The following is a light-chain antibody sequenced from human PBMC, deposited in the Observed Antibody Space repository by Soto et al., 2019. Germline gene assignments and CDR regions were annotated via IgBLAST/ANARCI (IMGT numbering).Light chain of an antibody. CDR3: QHYNSYSEA. J-gene: IGKJ1*01. CDR1: QSISSW. Sequence: DIHVTPSPSTLSASVGDRFTITCLASQSISSWLAWYQQKPGKAPNLLIYDASSLESGVPSRFSGSGSGTEFTLTISSLQPDDFATYYCQHYNSYSEAFGQGTKVDIK. CDR2: DAS. V-gene: IGKV1-5*01.